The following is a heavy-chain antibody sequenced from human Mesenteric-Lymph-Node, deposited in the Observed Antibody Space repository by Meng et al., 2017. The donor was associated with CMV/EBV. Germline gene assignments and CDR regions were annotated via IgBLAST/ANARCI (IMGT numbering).Heavy chain of an antibody. D-gene: IGHD4-23*01. CDR3: ARGLGGYGGNSGLDP. CDR1: GFTFTYYW. CDR2: INQNGGEK. Sequence: GESLKISCAASGFTFTYYWMSWVRQAPGKGLEWVANINQNGGEKYYVDSVKGRFTISRDNAKNSLYLQMNSLRAEDTAVYYCARGLGGYGGNSGLDPWGQGTLVTVSS. J-gene: IGHJ5*02. V-gene: IGHV3-7*04.